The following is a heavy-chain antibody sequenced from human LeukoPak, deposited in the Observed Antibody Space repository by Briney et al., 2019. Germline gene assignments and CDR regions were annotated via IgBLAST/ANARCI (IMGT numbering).Heavy chain of an antibody. CDR1: GYTFTSYG. CDR2: ISAYNGNT. D-gene: IGHD6-13*01. CDR3: ARVAGTAAAEGWFDP. J-gene: IGHJ5*02. Sequence: ASVKVSCKASGYTFTSYGISWVRQAPGQGLEWMGWISAYNGNTNYAQKLQGRVTMTTDTSTSTAYMELRSLRSDDTAVYYCARVAGTAAAEGWFDPWGQGTLVTVSS. V-gene: IGHV1-18*01.